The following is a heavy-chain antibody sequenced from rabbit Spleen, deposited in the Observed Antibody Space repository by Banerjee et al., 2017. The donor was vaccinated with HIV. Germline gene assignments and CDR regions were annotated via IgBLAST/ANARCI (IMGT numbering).Heavy chain of an antibody. CDR2: IYDGNGGT. CDR1: GFSFSDRDV. J-gene: IGHJ4*01. CDR3: ARDGYGGTTGYSIFNL. Sequence: QEQLVESGGGLVKPEGSLTLTCKASGFSFSDRDVMCWVRQAPGKGLEWIACIYDGNGGTYYATWAKGRFTISKTSSTTVTLQMTSLTAADTATYFCARDGYGGTTGYSIFNLWGPGTLVTVS. D-gene: IGHD1-1*01. V-gene: IGHV1S45*01.